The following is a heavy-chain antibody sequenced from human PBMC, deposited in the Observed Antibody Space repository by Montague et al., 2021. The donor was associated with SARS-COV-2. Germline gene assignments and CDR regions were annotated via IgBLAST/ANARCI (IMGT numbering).Heavy chain of an antibody. CDR2: IYYSGST. CDR1: GGSISSYY. D-gene: IGHD3-22*01. CDR3: ARGDYYDSTGYYDY. Sequence: SETLSLTYTVSGGSISSYYWSWIRQPPGKGLEWIGYIYYSGSTNYNPSLKSRVTISVDTSKNQFSLKVRSVTAADTAVYYCARGDYYDSTGYYDYWGQGTLVTVSS. V-gene: IGHV4-59*01. J-gene: IGHJ4*01.